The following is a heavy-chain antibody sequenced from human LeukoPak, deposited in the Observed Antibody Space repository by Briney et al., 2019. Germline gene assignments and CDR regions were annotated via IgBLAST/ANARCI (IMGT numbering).Heavy chain of an antibody. CDR2: IYHSGST. J-gene: IGHJ4*02. D-gene: IGHD3-22*01. CDR3: ARQYYYDSSGCFDY. V-gene: IGHV4-38-2*02. CDR1: GYSISSGYY. Sequence: SETLSLTCTVSGYSISSGYYWGWIRQPPGKGLEWIGSIYHSGSTYYNPSLKSRVTISVDTSKNQFSLKLSPVTAADTAVYYCARQYYYDSSGCFDYWGQGTLVTVSS.